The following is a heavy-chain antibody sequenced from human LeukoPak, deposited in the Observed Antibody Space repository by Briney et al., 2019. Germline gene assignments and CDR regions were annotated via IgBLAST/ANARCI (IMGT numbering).Heavy chain of an antibody. V-gene: IGHV4-34*01. CDR3: ARLLYYDYVWGSYRPKVVDY. J-gene: IGHJ4*02. CDR2: INHSGST. Sequence: PSETLSLTCAVYGGSFSGYYWSWIRQPPGKGLEWIGEINHSGSTNYNPSLKSRVTISVDTSKNQFSLKLSPVTAADTAVYYCARLLYYDYVWGSYRPKVVDYWGQGTLVTVSS. D-gene: IGHD3-16*02. CDR1: GGSFSGYY.